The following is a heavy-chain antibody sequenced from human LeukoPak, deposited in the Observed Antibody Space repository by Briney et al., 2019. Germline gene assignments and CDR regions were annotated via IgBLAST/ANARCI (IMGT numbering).Heavy chain of an antibody. V-gene: IGHV1-2*02. CDR3: AREGVLWFGELLSQGYYYMDV. Sequence: ASVKVSCKASGYTFTGYYMHWVRQAPGQGLEWMGWINPNSGGTNYAQKFQGRVTMTRDTSISTAYMELNSLRSDDTAVYYCAREGVLWFGELLSQGYYYMDVWGKGTTVTISS. CDR2: INPNSGGT. D-gene: IGHD3-10*01. CDR1: GYTFTGYY. J-gene: IGHJ6*03.